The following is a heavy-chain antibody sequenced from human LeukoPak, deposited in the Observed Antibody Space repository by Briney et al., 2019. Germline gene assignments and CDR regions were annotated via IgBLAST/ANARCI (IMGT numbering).Heavy chain of an antibody. D-gene: IGHD3-22*01. V-gene: IGHV5-51*01. CDR2: IQPRDSDT. Sequence: GESLKISCKASGYIFTNYWIGWVRQMPGKGPEWMVIIQPRDSDTRYSPSFQGRVTFSADKSINTAYLQWSSLKASDTAMYYCARPSESSGYYSHDAFDIWGPGTVVTVSS. CDR3: ARPSESSGYYSHDAFDI. J-gene: IGHJ3*02. CDR1: GYIFTNYW.